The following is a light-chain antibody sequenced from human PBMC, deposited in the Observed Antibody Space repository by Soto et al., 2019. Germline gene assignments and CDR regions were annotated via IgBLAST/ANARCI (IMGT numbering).Light chain of an antibody. CDR2: GAS. CDR1: HSVISN. V-gene: IGKV3D-15*01. Sequence: EIVMTQSPATLSVSPGEGATLSCRASHSVISNLAWYQQKPGQSPRLLIFGASTRATGTLARFSGSGSETEFTLTISSLQSEDFAVYYCQQYSDWPLTFGGGTKVEIK. CDR3: QQYSDWPLT. J-gene: IGKJ4*01.